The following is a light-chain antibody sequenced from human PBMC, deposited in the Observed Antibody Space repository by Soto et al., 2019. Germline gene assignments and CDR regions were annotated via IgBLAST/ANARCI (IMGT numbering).Light chain of an antibody. CDR1: QSVSTN. J-gene: IGKJ1*01. CDR2: GAS. Sequence: EIVMTQSPATLSVSPGERATLSCRASQSVSTNFAWYQQKLGQPPRLLIYGASTRATGISARFSGSGSGTEFTLTISSLQSEDFAVYYCQQYNDWPRTFGQGTKVDIK. V-gene: IGKV3-15*01. CDR3: QQYNDWPRT.